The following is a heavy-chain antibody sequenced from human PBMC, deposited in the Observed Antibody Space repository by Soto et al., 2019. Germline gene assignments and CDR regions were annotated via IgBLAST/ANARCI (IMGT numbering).Heavy chain of an antibody. CDR3: AREGGAFGAPFDC. V-gene: IGHV4-30-4*01. D-gene: IGHD3-10*01. J-gene: IGHJ4*02. CDR2: IHYSGST. Sequence: QVQLQESGPGLVKPSQTLSLTGIVSGGSISSGDYYWSWIRQPPGKGLEWIGYIHYSGSTHYNPSLKSRVTISVDTSKNQFSLKLSSVTAADTAVYYCAREGGAFGAPFDCWGQGTLVPVSS. CDR1: GGSISSGDYY.